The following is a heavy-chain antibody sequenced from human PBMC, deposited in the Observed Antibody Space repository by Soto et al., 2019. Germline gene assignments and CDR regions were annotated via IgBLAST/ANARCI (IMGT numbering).Heavy chain of an antibody. CDR1: GYTFASYG. CDR3: ARDCYYCDNSGHVYSGTDTFDI. D-gene: IGHD3-22*01. Sequence: QVQLVQSGAEVKKPGASVKVSCKASGYTFASYGISWVRQAPGLGLEWMGWISPYDGDTNYAQNLRGRVTMTTDTSTTTVYMELRSLRSDDTAVYYCARDCYYCDNSGHVYSGTDTFDIWGQGTMVTVSS. CDR2: ISPYDGDT. J-gene: IGHJ3*02. V-gene: IGHV1-18*01.